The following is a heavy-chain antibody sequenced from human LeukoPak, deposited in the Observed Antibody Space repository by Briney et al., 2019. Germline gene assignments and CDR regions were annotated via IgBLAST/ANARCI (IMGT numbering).Heavy chain of an antibody. J-gene: IGHJ4*02. Sequence: PGGSLRLSCAASGFTFSSYAMTWVRQAPGKGLEWVSGISYSGATKYYADSVKGRFTISRDNSKNTLYLQMSSLRAEDTAVYYCAKDTGQWPVRTFDYWGQGTLVTASS. D-gene: IGHD6-19*01. CDR2: ISYSGATK. V-gene: IGHV3-23*01. CDR3: AKDTGQWPVRTFDY. CDR1: GFTFSSYA.